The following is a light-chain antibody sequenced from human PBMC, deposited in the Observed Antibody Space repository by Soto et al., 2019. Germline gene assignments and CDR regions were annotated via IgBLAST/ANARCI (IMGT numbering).Light chain of an antibody. J-gene: IGKJ1*01. CDR1: QTINNN. Sequence: ETVMTHSPATLSVSPWEVATLSCRASQTINNNLAWYQQKPGQAPRLLIYGASRRATGVPARFSGSGSGTEFTLTISSLQSEDFAVYYCQHYNNGPRFGQGTKVDI. CDR2: GAS. V-gene: IGKV3-15*01. CDR3: QHYNNGPR.